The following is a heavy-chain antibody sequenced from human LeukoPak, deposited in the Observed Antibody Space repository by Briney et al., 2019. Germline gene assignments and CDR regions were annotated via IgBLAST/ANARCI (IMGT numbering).Heavy chain of an antibody. D-gene: IGHD3-3*01. V-gene: IGHV4-34*01. CDR3: ARRGSDYDFWSGYSRSWFDP. Sequence: SETLSLTCAVYGGSFSGYYWSWIRQPPGKGLEWIGEINHSGSTNYNPSLKSRVTISVDTSKNQFSLKLSSVTAADTAVYYCARRGSDYDFWSGYSRSWFDPWGQGTLVTVSS. CDR2: INHSGST. CDR1: GGSFSGYY. J-gene: IGHJ5*02.